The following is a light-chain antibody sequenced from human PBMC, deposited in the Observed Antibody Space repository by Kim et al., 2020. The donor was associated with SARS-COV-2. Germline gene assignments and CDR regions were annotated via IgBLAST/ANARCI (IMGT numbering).Light chain of an antibody. Sequence: ALGQTVRITCQGDSLRSYYASWYQQKPGQAPILVIYGKNTRPSGTPDRFSGSRSGNTASLTITGAQAEDEADYYCNSRDSSGDHWLFGGGTKLTVL. CDR1: SLRSYY. CDR2: GKN. V-gene: IGLV3-19*01. CDR3: NSRDSSGDHWL. J-gene: IGLJ3*02.